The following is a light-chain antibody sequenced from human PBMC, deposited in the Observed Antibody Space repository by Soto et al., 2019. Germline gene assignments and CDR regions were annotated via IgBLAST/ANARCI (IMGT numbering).Light chain of an antibody. CDR2: RAS. V-gene: IGKV3-20*01. CDR1: LSVRSSY. J-gene: IGKJ1*01. CDR3: QQYGSSPWT. Sequence: EIVLTQSPATLCLSPGERATLSCRASLSVRSSYLAWYQQKPGQAPRVLIYRASIRATGISDRFSGSGSGTDFTLTISRLEPEDFAVYYCQQYGSSPWTFGQGTKVDIK.